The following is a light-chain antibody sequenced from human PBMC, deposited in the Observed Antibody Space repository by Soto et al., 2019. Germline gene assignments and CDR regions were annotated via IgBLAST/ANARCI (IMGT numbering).Light chain of an antibody. CDR1: VLAKKY. Sequence: SYELTQPSSVSVSPGQTARITCSGDVLAKKYARWFQQKPGQAPVLVIYKDSERPSGIPERFSGSSSGTTVTLTISGAQVEDEADSYCYSAADNNPLFGGGTKLTVL. CDR2: KDS. CDR3: YSAADNNPL. J-gene: IGLJ2*01. V-gene: IGLV3-27*01.